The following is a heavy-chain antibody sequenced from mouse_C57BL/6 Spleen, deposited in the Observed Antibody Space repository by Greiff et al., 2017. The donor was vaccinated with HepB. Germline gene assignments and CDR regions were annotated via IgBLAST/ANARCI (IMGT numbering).Heavy chain of an antibody. J-gene: IGHJ2*01. D-gene: IGHD2-1*01. CDR2: IRNKANGYTT. CDR3: ARYILDLLGGDY. Sequence: EVQVVESGGGLVQPGGSLSLSCAASGFTFTDYYMSWVRQPPGKALEWLGFIRNKANGYTTEYSASVKGRFTISRDNSQSILYLQMNALRAEDSATYYCARYILDLLGGDYWGQGTTLTVSS. V-gene: IGHV7-3*01. CDR1: GFTFTDYY.